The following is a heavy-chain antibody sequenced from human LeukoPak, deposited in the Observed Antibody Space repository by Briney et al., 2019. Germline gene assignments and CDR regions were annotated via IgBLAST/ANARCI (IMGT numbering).Heavy chain of an antibody. V-gene: IGHV4-39*01. CDR1: GGSISSSNYY. D-gene: IGHD3-10*01. CDR2: IYYSGST. CDR3: ARLLRYGSGSYYNY. J-gene: IGHJ4*02. Sequence: SETLSLTCTVSGGSISSSNYYWDWIRQPPGKGLEWIGSIYYSGSTYYNPSLKSRVTISVDTSKNQFSLKLSSVTAADTAVYYCARLLRYGSGSYYNYWGQGTLVTVSS.